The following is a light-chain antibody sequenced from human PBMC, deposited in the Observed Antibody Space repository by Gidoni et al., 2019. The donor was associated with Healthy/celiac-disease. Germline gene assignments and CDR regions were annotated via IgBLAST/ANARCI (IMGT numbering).Light chain of an antibody. J-gene: IGKJ1*01. CDR2: GAS. CDR3: QQYGSSSWT. CDR1: QSVGSSY. V-gene: IGKV3-20*01. Sequence: EIVLTQSPGTLSLSPGERATLSCRASQSVGSSYLAWYQQKPGQAPRLLIYGASSGSGTDFTLTISRLEPEDFAVYYCQQYGSSSWTFXXXTKVEIK.